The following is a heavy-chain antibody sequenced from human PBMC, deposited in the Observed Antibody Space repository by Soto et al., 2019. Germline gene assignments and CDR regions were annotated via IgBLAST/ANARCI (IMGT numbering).Heavy chain of an antibody. CDR1: GFTFSSYA. CDR3: AKDQAAGGTISRYFQD. D-gene: IGHD6-13*01. V-gene: IGHV3-23*01. CDR2: ISGGGGTT. Sequence: EVQLLESGGGLVQPEGSLRLSCEASGFTFSSYAMSWVRQAPGKGLEWVSGISGGGGTTYYADSVKGRFTISRDNSKNTLYLQVKSLRAEDTAVYYCAKDQAAGGTISRYFQDWGQGTLVTVSS. J-gene: IGHJ1*01.